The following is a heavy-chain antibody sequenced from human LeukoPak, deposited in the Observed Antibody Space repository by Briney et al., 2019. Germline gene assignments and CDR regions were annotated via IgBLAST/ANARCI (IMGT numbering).Heavy chain of an antibody. CDR3: ARRPRGYYDSSGYYSKSYYYYMDV. Sequence: SETLSLTCAVYGGSFSGYYWSWIRQPPGKGLEWIGEINHSGSTNYNPSLKSRVTISVDTSKNQFSLKLSSVTAADTAVYYCARRPRGYYDSSGYYSKSYYYYMDVWGKGTTVTISS. J-gene: IGHJ6*03. V-gene: IGHV4-34*01. CDR2: INHSGST. CDR1: GGSFSGYY. D-gene: IGHD3-22*01.